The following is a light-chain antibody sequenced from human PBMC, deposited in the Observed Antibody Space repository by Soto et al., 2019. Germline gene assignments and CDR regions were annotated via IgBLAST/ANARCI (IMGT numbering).Light chain of an antibody. CDR2: SAS. CDR3: QQYNNWPPIT. CDR1: QSISYN. J-gene: IGKJ5*01. Sequence: EIVRTQSPATLSVSPGERATLSCRASQSISYNLAWYQQKPGQAPRVLIYSASTRATGIPARFSGSGSGTELTLTISSLQSEDFAVYYCQQYNNWPPITFGQGTRLEIK. V-gene: IGKV3-15*01.